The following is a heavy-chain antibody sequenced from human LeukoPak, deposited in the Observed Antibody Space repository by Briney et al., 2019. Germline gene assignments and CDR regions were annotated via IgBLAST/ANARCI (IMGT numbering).Heavy chain of an antibody. CDR2: IRYDGSNK. CDR1: GFTFSSYG. Sequence: GGSLRLSCAASGFTFSSYGMHWVRQAPGKGLEWVAFIRYDGSNKYYADSVKGRFTISRDNSNNTLYLQINSLRAEDTAVYYCAKTYGDYAFSYYMDVWGKGTTVTVSS. D-gene: IGHD4-17*01. J-gene: IGHJ6*03. CDR3: AKTYGDYAFSYYMDV. V-gene: IGHV3-30*02.